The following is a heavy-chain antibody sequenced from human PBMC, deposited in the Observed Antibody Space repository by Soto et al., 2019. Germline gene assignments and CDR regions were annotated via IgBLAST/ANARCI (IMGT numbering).Heavy chain of an antibody. J-gene: IGHJ6*02. CDR1: GFTFSSYW. CDR2: INSDGSST. Sequence: GSLRLSCAASGFTFSSYWMHWVRQAPGKGLVWVSRINSDGSSTSYADSVKGRFTISRDNAKNTLYLQMNSLRAEDTAVYYCARDGRYCSGGSCYYYGMDFWGQGTTVTVSS. V-gene: IGHV3-74*01. D-gene: IGHD2-15*01. CDR3: ARDGRYCSGGSCYYYGMDF.